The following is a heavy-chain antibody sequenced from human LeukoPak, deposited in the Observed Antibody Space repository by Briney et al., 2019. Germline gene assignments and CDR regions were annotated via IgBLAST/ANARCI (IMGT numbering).Heavy chain of an antibody. CDR1: VFTFGDYA. J-gene: IGHJ4*02. Sequence: GGSLRLSCTASVFTFGDYAMSWVRQAPGKGLEWVGFIRSKAYGGTTEYAASVKGRFTISRDDSKSIAYLQMNSLKTEDTAVYYCTLFYGSGSYYLIDYWGQGTLVTVSS. CDR3: TLFYGSGSYYLIDY. D-gene: IGHD3-10*01. V-gene: IGHV3-49*04. CDR2: IRSKAYGGTT.